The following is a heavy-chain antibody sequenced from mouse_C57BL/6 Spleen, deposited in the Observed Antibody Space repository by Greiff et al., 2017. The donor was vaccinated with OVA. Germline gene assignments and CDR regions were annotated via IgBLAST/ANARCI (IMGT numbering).Heavy chain of an antibody. CDR2: INPSSGYT. J-gene: IGHJ2*01. D-gene: IGHD2-3*01. CDR1: GYTFTSYW. Sequence: VQVVESGAELAKPGASVKLSCTASGYTFTSYWMHWVKQRPGQGLEWIGYINPSSGYTKYNQKFKDKATLTADKSSSTAYMQLSSLTYEDSAVYYCARDGNDDGNCFGYWGQGTTLTVAS. CDR3: ARDGNDDGNCFGY. V-gene: IGHV1-7*01.